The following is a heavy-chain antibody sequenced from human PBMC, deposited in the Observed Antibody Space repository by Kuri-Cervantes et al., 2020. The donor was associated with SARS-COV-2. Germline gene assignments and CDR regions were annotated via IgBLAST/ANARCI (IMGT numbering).Heavy chain of an antibody. J-gene: IGHJ4*02. CDR2: INPSGGST. Sequence: ASVKVSCKVSGYTLTELSMHWVRQAPGQGLEWMGIINPSGGSTSYAQKFQGRVTMTRDTSTSTVYMELSSLRSEDTAVYYCAREQGPATALVFSFDYWGQGTLVTVSS. CDR1: GYTLTELS. V-gene: IGHV1-46*01. CDR3: AREQGPATALVFSFDY. D-gene: IGHD2-2*01.